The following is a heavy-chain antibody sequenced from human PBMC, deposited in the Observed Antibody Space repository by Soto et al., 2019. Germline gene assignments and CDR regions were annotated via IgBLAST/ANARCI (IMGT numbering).Heavy chain of an antibody. CDR3: ARDDDILTLNAFDI. J-gene: IGHJ3*02. CDR1: GGSISSYY. Sequence: SETLSLTCPVSGGSISSYYLSWIRQPPGKGLEWIGYIYYSGSTNYNPSLKSRVTISVDNAKNSLYLQMNSLRDEDTAVYYCARDDDILTLNAFDIWGQGTMVTVSS. D-gene: IGHD3-9*01. V-gene: IGHV4-59*12. CDR2: IYYSGST.